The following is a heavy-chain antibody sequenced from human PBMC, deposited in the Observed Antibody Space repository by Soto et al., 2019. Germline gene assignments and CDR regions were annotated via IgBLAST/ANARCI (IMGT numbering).Heavy chain of an antibody. CDR1: GGSFSGYY. J-gene: IGHJ6*03. CDR3: AREGRIAARPRIYYYYMDV. CDR2: INHSGST. D-gene: IGHD6-6*01. V-gene: IGHV4-34*01. Sequence: QVQLQQWGAGLLKPSETLSLTCAVYGGSFSGYYWSWIRQPPGKGLEWFGEINHSGSTNYNPSLKSRVTISVDTSKNQFSLKLSSVTAADTAVYYCAREGRIAARPRIYYYYMDVWGKGTTVTVSS.